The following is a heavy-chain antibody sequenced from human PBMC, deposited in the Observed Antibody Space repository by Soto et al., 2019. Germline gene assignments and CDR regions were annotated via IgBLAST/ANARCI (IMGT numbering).Heavy chain of an antibody. CDR2: ISYDGSNK. D-gene: IGHD3-22*01. CDR1: GFTFSSYG. CDR3: AKDKSATGRPNYYDSSDFDY. J-gene: IGHJ4*02. V-gene: IGHV3-30*18. Sequence: GGSLRLSCAASGFTFSSYGMHWVRQAPGKGLEWVAVISYDGSNKYYADSVKGRFTISRDNSKNTLYLQMNSLRAEDTAVYYCAKDKSATGRPNYYDSSDFDYWGQGTLVTVSS.